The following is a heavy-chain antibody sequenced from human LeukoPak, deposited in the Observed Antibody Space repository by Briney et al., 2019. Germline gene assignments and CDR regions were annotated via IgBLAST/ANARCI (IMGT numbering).Heavy chain of an antibody. J-gene: IGHJ4*02. V-gene: IGHV3-30-3*01. D-gene: IGHD5/OR15-5a*01. Sequence: GGSLRLSCAASGFTFSSYAMHWVRQAPGKGLEWVAVISYDGSNKYYADSVKGRFTISRDNSKNTLYLQMNSLRAEDTAVYYCARDVSLYWGQGTLVTVSS. CDR2: ISYDGSNK. CDR3: ARDVSLY. CDR1: GFTFSSYA.